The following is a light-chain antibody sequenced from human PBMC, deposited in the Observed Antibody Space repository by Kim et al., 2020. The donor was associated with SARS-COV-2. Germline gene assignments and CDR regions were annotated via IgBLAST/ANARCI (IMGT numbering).Light chain of an antibody. CDR3: QQSNRTPLT. J-gene: IGKJ4*01. CDR2: AAS. V-gene: IGKV1-39*01. CDR1: QSISTN. Sequence: DIQMTQSPSPLSASVGDRVTITCRASQSISTNLNWYQQKSGKAPKLLIYAASSLQGGVPSRFSGSGSGTDFTLTISSLQPEDSATYYCQQSNRTPLTFGGGTKVDIK.